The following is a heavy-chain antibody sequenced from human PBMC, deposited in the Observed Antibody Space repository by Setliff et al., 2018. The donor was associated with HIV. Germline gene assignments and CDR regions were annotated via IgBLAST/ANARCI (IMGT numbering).Heavy chain of an antibody. Sequence: PSETLSLTCSVSGDSISRYYWSWIRQSPARGLEWIGYVYHSGTTNFNPSLKSRVTISLDTSRRQLSLNLRSVTAADTGVYYCARVALLNDHILTAPEYVDIWGQGTQVTVS. CDR1: GDSISRYY. CDR3: ARVALLNDHILTAPEYVDI. D-gene: IGHD2-15*01. CDR2: VYHSGTT. V-gene: IGHV4-59*03. J-gene: IGHJ4*02.